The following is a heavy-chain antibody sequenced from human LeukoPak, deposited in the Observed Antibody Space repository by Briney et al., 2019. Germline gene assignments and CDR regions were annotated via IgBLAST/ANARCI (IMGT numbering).Heavy chain of an antibody. CDR2: IYYSGST. J-gene: IGHJ4*02. V-gene: IGHV4-59*12. CDR3: ARDGGGHCSGGSCYYY. D-gene: IGHD2-15*01. Sequence: ASETLSLTCTVSGGSISSYYWSWIRQPPGKGLEWIGYIYYSGSTNYNPSLKSRVTISVDASKNQFSLKLSSVTAADTAVYYCARDGGGHCSGGSCYYYWGQGTLVTVSS. CDR1: GGSISSYY.